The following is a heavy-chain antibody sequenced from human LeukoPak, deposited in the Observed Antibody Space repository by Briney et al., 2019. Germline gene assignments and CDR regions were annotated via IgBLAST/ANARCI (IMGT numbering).Heavy chain of an antibody. CDR3: ARDKMAGRDGYNFGIFDI. V-gene: IGHV1-46*01. CDR1: GYTLTSYY. D-gene: IGHD5-24*01. CDR2: TNPSGGST. J-gene: IGHJ3*02. Sequence: ASVKVSCKASGYTLTSYYMHWVRQAPGQGLEWMGITNPSGGSTSYAQKFQGRVTMTRDTSTSTVYMELSSLRSEDTAVYYCARDKMAGRDGYNFGIFDIWGQGTMVTVSS.